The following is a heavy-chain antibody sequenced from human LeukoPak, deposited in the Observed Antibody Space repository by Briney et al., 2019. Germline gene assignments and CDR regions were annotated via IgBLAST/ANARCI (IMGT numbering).Heavy chain of an antibody. V-gene: IGHV1-69*04. Sequence: SVKVSYKASGGTFSSYAISWVRQAPGQGLEWMGRINPILGIANYAQKFQGRVTITADKSTSTAYMELSSLRSEDTAVYYCARETYCGGDCYSELWFDPWGQGTLVTVSS. D-gene: IGHD2-21*02. CDR3: ARETYCGGDCYSELWFDP. CDR2: INPILGIA. CDR1: GGTFSSYA. J-gene: IGHJ5*02.